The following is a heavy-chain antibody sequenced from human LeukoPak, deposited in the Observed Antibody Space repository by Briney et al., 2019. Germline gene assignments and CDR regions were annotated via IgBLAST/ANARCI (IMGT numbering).Heavy chain of an antibody. D-gene: IGHD6-13*01. CDR1: GFTVSSYA. Sequence: GGSLRLSCAASGFTVSSYAMSWVRQAPGKGLEWVSAISGSGGSTYYADSVKGRFTISRDNSKNTLYLQMNSLRAEDTAVYYCAKYDSSSWYYFDYWGQGTLVTVSS. CDR2: ISGSGGST. CDR3: AKYDSSSWYYFDY. J-gene: IGHJ4*02. V-gene: IGHV3-23*01.